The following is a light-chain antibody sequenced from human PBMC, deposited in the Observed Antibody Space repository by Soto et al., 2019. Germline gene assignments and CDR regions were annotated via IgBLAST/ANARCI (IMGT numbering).Light chain of an antibody. CDR2: LNSDGSH. CDR3: QTWGTGDWV. V-gene: IGLV4-69*01. CDR1: SGHSNYA. J-gene: IGLJ3*02. Sequence: QSVLTQSPSASASLGASVKLTCTLSSGHSNYAIAWHQQQPEKGPRYLMKLNSDGSHSKGDGIPDRFSGSSSGAERYLTISSLQYEDEADYYCQTWGTGDWVFGGGTKLTVL.